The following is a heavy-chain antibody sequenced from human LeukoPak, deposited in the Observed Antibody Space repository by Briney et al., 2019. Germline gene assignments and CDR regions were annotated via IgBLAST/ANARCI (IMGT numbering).Heavy chain of an antibody. V-gene: IGHV4-34*01. CDR2: ISDNEGI. CDR1: SESFSGGY. Sequence: PSETLSLTCSVYSESFSGGYWSGTRQPPGKGRDCIGEISDNEGIKYSPSLKSRVTISVDTSKNQFSLKLTSVTAADTAVYYCARGLDRSKTGYWGQGSLVTVSS. D-gene: IGHD3-22*01. CDR3: ARGLDRSKTGY. J-gene: IGHJ4*02.